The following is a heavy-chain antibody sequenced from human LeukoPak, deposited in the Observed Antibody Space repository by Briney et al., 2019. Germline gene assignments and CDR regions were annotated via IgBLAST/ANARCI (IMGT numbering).Heavy chain of an antibody. CDR3: ARGGVAGLPYYYYYMDV. CDR2: INHSGST. D-gene: IGHD6-19*01. J-gene: IGHJ6*03. Sequence: SETLSLTCAVYSGSFSGYFGSWIRQPPGEGLELIGEINHSGSTNYNPSLKSRVTISVDTSKNQFSLKLSSVTAADTAVYYCARGGVAGLPYYYYYMDVWGKGTTVTVSS. V-gene: IGHV4-34*01. CDR1: SGSFSGYF.